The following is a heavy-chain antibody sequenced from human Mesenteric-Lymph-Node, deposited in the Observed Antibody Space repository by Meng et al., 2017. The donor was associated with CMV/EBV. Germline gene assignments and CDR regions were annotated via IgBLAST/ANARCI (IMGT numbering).Heavy chain of an antibody. J-gene: IGHJ4*02. CDR1: GDSISINTHR. CDR2: IYHSGST. D-gene: IGHD1-20*01. V-gene: IGHV4-4*02. CDR3: ARDITGSGDY. Sequence: CAVSGDSISINTHRWSWVRQPPGKGLEWIGEIYHSGSTNYNPSLKSRVSMSVDKFKNQFSLKLTSVTAADTAVYYCARDITGSGDYWGQGTLVTVSS.